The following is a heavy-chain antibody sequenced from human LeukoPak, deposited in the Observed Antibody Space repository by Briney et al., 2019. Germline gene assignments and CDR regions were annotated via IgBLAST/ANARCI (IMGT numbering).Heavy chain of an antibody. Sequence: TSETLSLTCAVYGGSFSGYYWSWIRQPPGKGLEWIGEINHSGSTNYNPSLKSRVTISVDTSKNQFSLKLSSVTAADTAVYYCARVRTYYYDSSGYSPYYFDYWGQGTLVTVSS. D-gene: IGHD3-22*01. CDR3: ARVRTYYYDSSGYSPYYFDY. J-gene: IGHJ4*02. V-gene: IGHV4-34*01. CDR1: GGSFSGYY. CDR2: INHSGST.